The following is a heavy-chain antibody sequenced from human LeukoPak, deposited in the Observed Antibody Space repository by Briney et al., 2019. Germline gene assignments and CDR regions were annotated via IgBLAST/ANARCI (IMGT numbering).Heavy chain of an antibody. D-gene: IGHD6-6*01. V-gene: IGHV3-48*01. CDR1: GFIFSRDS. J-gene: IGHJ4*02. CDR3: AREFEYSTSTGLDY. Sequence: GGSLRLSCEASGFIFSRDSMNWVRQAPGKGLEWISYISRDSGVRCYADSVRGRFTISRDNAKNSLHLQMHSLRAEDTAVYYCAREFEYSTSTGLDYWGQGTLVTVSS. CDR2: ISRDSGVR.